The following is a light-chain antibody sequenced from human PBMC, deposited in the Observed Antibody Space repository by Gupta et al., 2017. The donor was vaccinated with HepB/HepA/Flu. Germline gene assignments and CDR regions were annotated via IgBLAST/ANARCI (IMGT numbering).Light chain of an antibody. V-gene: IGKV1-5*03. CDR1: QSISSW. CDR3: QQYYNYPRT. CDR2: KAS. J-gene: IGKJ1*01. Sequence: DIQMTQSPSTLSTSVGDRVTITCRASQSISSWSAWYQQKPGKAPKLLIYKASSLESGVPSRFSGSGSGTEFTLTISSLQPDDFATYYCQQYYNYPRTFGQGTKVEIK.